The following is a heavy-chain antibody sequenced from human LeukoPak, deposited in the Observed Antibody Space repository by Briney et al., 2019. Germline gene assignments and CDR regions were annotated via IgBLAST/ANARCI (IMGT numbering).Heavy chain of an antibody. D-gene: IGHD6-13*01. J-gene: IGHJ4*02. Sequence: ASVKVSCKASGYDFTSVGITWVRRAPGQGLECMGWISPYSGNTDYAQKLQGRVTMTTDRSTTTAYMELRSLGFDDTAVYYCARTSGVSVAGSPYYFDFWGQGTLITVSS. CDR3: ARTSGVSVAGSPYYFDF. CDR2: ISPYSGNT. V-gene: IGHV1-18*01. CDR1: GYDFTSVG.